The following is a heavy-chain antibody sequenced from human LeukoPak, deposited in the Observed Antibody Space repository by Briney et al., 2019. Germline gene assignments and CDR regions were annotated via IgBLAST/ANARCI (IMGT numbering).Heavy chain of an antibody. CDR1: GFTFSSYG. D-gene: IGHD3-16*01. V-gene: IGHV3-30*03. J-gene: IGHJ4*02. CDR2: ISYDGSNK. Sequence: GGSLRLSCAASGFTFSSYGMHWVRQAPGKGLEWVAVISYDGSNKYYADSVKGRFTISRDNAENSLYLQMNSLRAEDTAVYYCASGGHLDWWGQGALVTVAS. CDR3: ASGGHLDW.